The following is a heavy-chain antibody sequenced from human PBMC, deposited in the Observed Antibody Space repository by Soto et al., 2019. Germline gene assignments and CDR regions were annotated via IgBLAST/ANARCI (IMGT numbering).Heavy chain of an antibody. Sequence: GGSLRLSCAASGFTFRSYWMTWVRQPPGKGLEWVANIQQDGTEKNYVDSVKGRFTISRDNAKNSLYLQMNSLRAEDTAVYYCARSKGGYSYGTPFDYWGQGTLVTVSS. CDR1: GFTFRSYW. CDR2: IQQDGTEK. D-gene: IGHD5-18*01. V-gene: IGHV3-7*01. CDR3: ARSKGGYSYGTPFDY. J-gene: IGHJ4*02.